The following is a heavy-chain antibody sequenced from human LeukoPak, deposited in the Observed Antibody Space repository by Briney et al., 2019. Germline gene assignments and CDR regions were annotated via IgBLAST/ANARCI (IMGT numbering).Heavy chain of an antibody. CDR1: GGSFSGYY. D-gene: IGHD6-6*01. Sequence: SETLSLTCAVYGGSFSGYYWSWIRQPPGKGLEWIGEINHSGSTNYNPSLKSRVTISVDTSKNQFSLKLSSVTAADTAVYYCARPRSIAARRHAAFDIWGQGTMVTVSS. CDR3: ARPRSIAARRHAAFDI. J-gene: IGHJ3*02. CDR2: INHSGST. V-gene: IGHV4-34*01.